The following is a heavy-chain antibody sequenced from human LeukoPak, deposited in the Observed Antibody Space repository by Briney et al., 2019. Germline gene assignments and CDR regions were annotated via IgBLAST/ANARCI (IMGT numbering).Heavy chain of an antibody. CDR2: ISYDGSDK. J-gene: IGHJ4*02. CDR3: AKAPVTSCRGAYCYPFDS. CDR1: GFTFSTYA. V-gene: IGHV3-30*04. Sequence: PGGSLRLSCAASGFTFSTYAMRWLRQAPGEGLEWVALISYDGSDKYHADSVKGRFTISRDNSKNTLYLQMNSLRAEDAAVYFCAKAPVTSCRGAYCYPFDSWGQGTLVTVSS. D-gene: IGHD2-21*01.